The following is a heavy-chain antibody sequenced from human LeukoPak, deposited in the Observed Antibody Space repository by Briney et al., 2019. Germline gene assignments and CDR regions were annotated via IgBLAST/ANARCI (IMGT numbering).Heavy chain of an antibody. V-gene: IGHV3-15*01. Sequence: GGSLRLSCAASGFTFSNAWMSWVRQAPGKGLEWVGRIKSKTDGGTTDYAAPVKGRFTISRDDSKNTLYLQMNSLKTEDTAVYYCTTGGGDCYACFDYWGQGTLVTVSS. D-gene: IGHD2-21*02. CDR1: GFTFSNAW. CDR2: IKSKTDGGTT. CDR3: TTGGGDCYACFDY. J-gene: IGHJ4*02.